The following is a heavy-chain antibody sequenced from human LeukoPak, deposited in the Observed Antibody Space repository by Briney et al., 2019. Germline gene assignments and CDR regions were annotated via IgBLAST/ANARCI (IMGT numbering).Heavy chain of an antibody. V-gene: IGHV1-58*01. J-gene: IGHJ6*02. D-gene: IGHD1-1*01. CDR1: GFTFTSSA. CDR2: IVVGSGNT. CDR3: ARDPQPKYGMDV. Sequence: ASVKVSCKASGFTFTSSAVQWVRQARGQRLEWIGWIVVGSGNTNYAQKFQERVTITRDMSTSTAYMELRSLRSDDTAVYYCARDPQPKYGMDVWGQGTTVTVSS.